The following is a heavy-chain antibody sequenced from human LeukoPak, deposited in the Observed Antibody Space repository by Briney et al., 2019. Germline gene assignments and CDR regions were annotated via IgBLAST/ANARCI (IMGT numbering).Heavy chain of an antibody. Sequence: GGSLRLSCAASGFTFSSYSMNWVRQAPGKGLEWVSYISSSNSTIYYADSVKGRFTISRDNAKNSLYLQMNSLRAEDTAVYYCARESYSSGWHGMDVWGQGTTVTVSS. D-gene: IGHD6-19*01. CDR1: GFTFSSYS. V-gene: IGHV3-48*04. J-gene: IGHJ6*02. CDR3: ARESYSSGWHGMDV. CDR2: ISSSNSTI.